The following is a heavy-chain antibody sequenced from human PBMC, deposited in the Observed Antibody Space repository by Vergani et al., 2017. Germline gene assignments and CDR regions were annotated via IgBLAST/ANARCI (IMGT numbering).Heavy chain of an antibody. CDR1: GGSISSYY. J-gene: IGHJ2*01. V-gene: IGHV4-59*01. Sequence: QVQLQESGPGLVKPSETLSLTCTVSGGSISSYYWSWIRQPPGKGLEWIGYIYYSGSTNYNPSLKSRVTISVDTSKNQFSLKLSSVTAADTAVYYCARDSSSWPHYWYFDLWGRGTLVTVSS. CDR3: ARDSSSWPHYWYFDL. CDR2: IYYSGST. D-gene: IGHD6-13*01.